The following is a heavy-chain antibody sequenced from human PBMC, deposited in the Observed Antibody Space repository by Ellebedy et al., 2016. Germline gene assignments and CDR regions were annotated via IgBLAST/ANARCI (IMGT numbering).Heavy chain of an antibody. CDR2: INHSGST. Sequence: SETLSLTCAVYGGSFSGYYWSWIRQPPGKGLEWIGEINHSGSTNYNPSLKSRVTISVDTSKNQFSLKLSSVTAADTAVYYCARSPSTVVTRDYWGQGTLVTVSS. V-gene: IGHV4-34*01. CDR1: GGSFSGYY. J-gene: IGHJ4*02. D-gene: IGHD4-23*01. CDR3: ARSPSTVVTRDY.